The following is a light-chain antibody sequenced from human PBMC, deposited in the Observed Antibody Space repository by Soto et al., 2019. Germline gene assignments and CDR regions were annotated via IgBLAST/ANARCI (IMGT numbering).Light chain of an antibody. Sequence: QSVRTQPASVSGSPGQSITISCTGTSSDVGAYDFVSWYQQHPDKAPKLMIYEVSNRPSGVSHRFSGSKSVNTATLTISGLQAEDEADYYCSSYTTSSTRVFGTGTKVTVL. CDR1: SSDVGAYDF. CDR2: EVS. CDR3: SSYTTSSTRV. V-gene: IGLV2-14*03. J-gene: IGLJ1*01.